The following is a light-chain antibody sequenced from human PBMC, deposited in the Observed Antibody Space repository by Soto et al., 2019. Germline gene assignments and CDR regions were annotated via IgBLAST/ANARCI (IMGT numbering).Light chain of an antibody. CDR1: SSDIGGYNY. J-gene: IGLJ2*01. CDR2: NVN. Sequence: QSALTQPASVSGSPGQSITISCTGTSSDIGGYNYVSWYQHNPGEAPKLLIYNVNDRPPRVSDRFSGSKSANTASLTISGLQAEDEANYYCSSYSSSITQVVFGGGTKVTVL. CDR3: SSYSSSITQVV. V-gene: IGLV2-14*03.